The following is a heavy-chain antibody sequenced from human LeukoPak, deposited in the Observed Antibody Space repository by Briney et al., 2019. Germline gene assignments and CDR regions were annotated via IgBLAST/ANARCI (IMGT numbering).Heavy chain of an antibody. CDR1: GFTFSSYS. Sequence: GGSLRLSCAASGFTFSSYSMNWVRQAPGKGLEWVSSISSSSSYIYHADSVKGRFTISRDNAKNSLYLQMNSLRAEDTAVYYCARGGLGDYWGQGTLVTVSS. J-gene: IGHJ4*02. V-gene: IGHV3-21*01. CDR2: ISSSSSYI. CDR3: ARGGLGDY. D-gene: IGHD3-10*01.